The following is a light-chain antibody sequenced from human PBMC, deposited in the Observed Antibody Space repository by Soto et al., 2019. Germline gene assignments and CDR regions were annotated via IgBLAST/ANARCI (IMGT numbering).Light chain of an antibody. CDR1: QSISNY. Sequence: DIHMTQSPSSLSASVGDRVTITCRASQSISNYLNWYQQKPGKAPKVLIYAASNLQSGVPSRFSGSGSGTEFTLTISSLQPEDFATYYCQQLNSYPITFGQGTRLEIK. J-gene: IGKJ5*01. CDR3: QQLNSYPIT. CDR2: AAS. V-gene: IGKV1-17*01.